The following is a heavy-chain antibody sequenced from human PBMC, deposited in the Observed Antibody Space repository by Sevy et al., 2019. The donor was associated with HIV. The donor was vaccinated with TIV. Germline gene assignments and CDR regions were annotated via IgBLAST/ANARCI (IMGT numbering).Heavy chain of an antibody. CDR1: GFTFTSYA. CDR2: ISGSGGRT. Sequence: GGSLRLSCAASGFTFTSYAMSWVRQAPGKGLEWVSAISGSGGRTYYADSVKGRFTISRDNSKNTLNLQMNSLRAEDTAIYFFAKPTSHVYCSSSEPLPSSGNDYWGQRTLVTVSS. V-gene: IGHV3-23*01. J-gene: IGHJ4*02. D-gene: IGHD2-8*01. CDR3: AKPTSHVYCSSSEPLPSSGNDY.